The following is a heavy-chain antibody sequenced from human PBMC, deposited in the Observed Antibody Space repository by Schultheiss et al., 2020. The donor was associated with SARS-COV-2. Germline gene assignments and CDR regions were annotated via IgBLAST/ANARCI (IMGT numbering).Heavy chain of an antibody. D-gene: IGHD2-2*01. CDR2: IIPIFGTA. Sequence: SVKVSCKASGGTFSSYAISWVRQAPGQGLEWMGGIIPIFGTANYAQKFQGRVTITADESTSTAYMELSSLRSEDTAVYYCARGGYCSSTICRDYYYYYGMDVWGQGTTVTVSS. V-gene: IGHV1-69*13. CDR3: ARGGYCSSTICRDYYYYYGMDV. CDR1: GGTFSSYA. J-gene: IGHJ6*02.